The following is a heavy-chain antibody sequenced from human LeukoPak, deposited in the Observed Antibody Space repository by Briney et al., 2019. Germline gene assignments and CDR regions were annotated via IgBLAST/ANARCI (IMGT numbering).Heavy chain of an antibody. D-gene: IGHD4-23*01. CDR1: GFTFSSYA. V-gene: IGHV3-23*01. CDR3: ATNSYFDY. J-gene: IGHJ4*02. Sequence: GGSLRLSCAASGFTFSSYAMSWVRQAPGKGLEWVSVISSSGGSAYYADSVKGRFTISRDNSKSTLYLQMNSLRAEDTAVYYCATNSYFDYWGQGTLVTVSS. CDR2: ISSSGGSA.